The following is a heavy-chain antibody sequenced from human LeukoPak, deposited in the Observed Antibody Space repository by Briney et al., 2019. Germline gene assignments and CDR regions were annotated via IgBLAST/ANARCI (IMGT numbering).Heavy chain of an antibody. D-gene: IGHD6-13*01. Sequence: PGGSLRLSCAASGFTFSSYAMSWVRQAPGKGLGWVSAISGSGGSTYYADSVKGRFTISRDNSKNTLYLQMNSLRAEDTAVYYCAKDLAAAVVDGMDVWGKGTTVTVSS. CDR3: AKDLAAAVVDGMDV. CDR1: GFTFSSYA. J-gene: IGHJ6*04. V-gene: IGHV3-23*01. CDR2: ISGSGGST.